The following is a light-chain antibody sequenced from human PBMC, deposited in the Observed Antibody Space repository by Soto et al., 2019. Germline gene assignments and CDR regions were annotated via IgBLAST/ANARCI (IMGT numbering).Light chain of an antibody. Sequence: QSVLTQPASVSGSPGQSITISCTGTSSDVGGYNYVSWYQHHPGKAPKLMIYEVSNRPSGVSNRFSGSKSGNTASLTISGLQAEDEADYYCSSYTATHNLVFGTGTKATVL. CDR3: SSYTATHNLV. V-gene: IGLV2-14*01. CDR2: EVS. CDR1: SSDVGGYNY. J-gene: IGLJ1*01.